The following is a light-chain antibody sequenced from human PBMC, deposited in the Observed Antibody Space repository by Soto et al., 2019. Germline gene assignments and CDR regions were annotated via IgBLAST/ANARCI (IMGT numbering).Light chain of an antibody. V-gene: IGLV2-8*01. CDR3: MLYMGGGLVV. CDR1: SSDVGGYDF. CDR2: EVS. J-gene: IGLJ2*01. Sequence: QSALTQPPSASGSPGQSVTISCTGTSSDVGGYDFVSWYQQHPGKAPKLMIHEVSKRPSGVPDRFSGSILGNKAALTITGAQADDESDYHCMLYMGGGLVVFGGGTKLTVL.